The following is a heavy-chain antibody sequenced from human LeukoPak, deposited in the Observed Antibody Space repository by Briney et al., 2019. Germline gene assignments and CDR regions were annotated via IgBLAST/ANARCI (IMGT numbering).Heavy chain of an antibody. Sequence: PGGSLRLSCAASGFTFSSYAMSWVRQAPGKGLEWVSAISGSGGSTYYADSVKGRFTISRDNSKNTLYLQMNSLRSEDTAAYYCARAQELLLWFGEFPRNNWFDPWGQGTLVTVSS. D-gene: IGHD3-10*01. J-gene: IGHJ5*02. V-gene: IGHV3-23*01. CDR3: ARAQELLLWFGEFPRNNWFDP. CDR1: GFTFSSYA. CDR2: ISGSGGST.